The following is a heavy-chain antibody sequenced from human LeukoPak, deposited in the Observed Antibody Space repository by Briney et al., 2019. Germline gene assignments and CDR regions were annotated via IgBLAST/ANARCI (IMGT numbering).Heavy chain of an antibody. V-gene: IGHV4-38-2*02. CDR2: IYHSGST. D-gene: IGHD4-17*01. CDR3: AREDMTTVTSGGNFDY. J-gene: IGHJ4*02. Sequence: SETLSLTCTVSGYSISSGYYWGWIRQPPGKGLEWIGSIYHSGSTYYNPSLKSRVTISVDTSKNQFSLKLSSVTAADTAVYYCAREDMTTVTSGGNFDYWGQGTLVTVSS. CDR1: GYSISSGYY.